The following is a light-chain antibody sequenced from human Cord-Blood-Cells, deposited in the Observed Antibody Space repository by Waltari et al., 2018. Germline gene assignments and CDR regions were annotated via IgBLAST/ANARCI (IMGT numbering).Light chain of an antibody. V-gene: IGLV2-14*01. CDR3: SSYTSSSTLVV. CDR2: DVS. CDR1: SSDVGGYNY. Sequence: QSALTQPASVSGSPGQSITISCTGTSSDVGGYNYVSWYQQHPGKAPKLMIYDVSNRPSGVSNRCSGSKSGNTASLTISGLQAGDEADYYCSSYTSSSTLVVFGGGTKLTVL. J-gene: IGLJ2*01.